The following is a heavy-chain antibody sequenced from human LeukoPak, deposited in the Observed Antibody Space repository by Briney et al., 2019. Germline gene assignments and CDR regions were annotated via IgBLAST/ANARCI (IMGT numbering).Heavy chain of an antibody. D-gene: IGHD3-10*01. CDR3: ARDIFGSGSSEYYYYYYGMDV. CDR1: GFTFSSYS. CDR2: ISIISSYI. Sequence: GGSLRLSFAASGFTFSSYSMNWVRQAPGKGLEWVSSISIISSYIYYADSVKGRFTISRDNAKNSLYLQMNSLRAEDTAVYYCARDIFGSGSSEYYYYYYGMDVWGQGTTVTVSS. V-gene: IGHV3-21*01. J-gene: IGHJ6*02.